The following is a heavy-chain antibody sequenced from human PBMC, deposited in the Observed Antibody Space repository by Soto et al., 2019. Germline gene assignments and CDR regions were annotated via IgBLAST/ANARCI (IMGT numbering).Heavy chain of an antibody. D-gene: IGHD3-9*01. V-gene: IGHV4-39*01. CDR1: GGSISSSSYY. CDR2: IYYSGST. Sequence: SETLSLTCTVSGGSISSSSYYWGWIRQPPGKGLEWIGSIYYSGSTYYNPSLRSRVTISVDTSKNPFSLKLSSVTAADTAVYYCARGFVTGYYKEYYYGMDGWGQRTTVTVSS. J-gene: IGHJ6*02. CDR3: ARGFVTGYYKEYYYGMDG.